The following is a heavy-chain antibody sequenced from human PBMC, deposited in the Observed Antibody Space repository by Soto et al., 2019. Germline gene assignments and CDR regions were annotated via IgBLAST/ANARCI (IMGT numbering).Heavy chain of an antibody. CDR1: GYTFTSYG. CDR3: ARDAEYYYDSSGYYPHWFDP. D-gene: IGHD3-22*01. J-gene: IGHJ5*02. CDR2: ISAYNGNT. V-gene: IGHV1-18*04. Sequence: QVQLVQSGAEVKKPGASVKVSCKASGYTFTSYGISWVRQAPGQGLEWMGWISAYNGNTNYAQKLQGRVTMTTDTSTSTAYMELRSLRSDDTAVYYCARDAEYYYDSSGYYPHWFDPWGQGNLVTVSS.